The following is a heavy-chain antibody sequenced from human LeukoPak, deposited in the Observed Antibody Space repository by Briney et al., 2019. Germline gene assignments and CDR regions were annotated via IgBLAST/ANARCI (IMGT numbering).Heavy chain of an antibody. CDR1: GITLSNYG. V-gene: IGHV3-23*01. CDR2: ISDSGGNT. D-gene: IGHD3/OR15-3a*01. J-gene: IGHJ4*02. CDR3: AKRGVVIRVILVGFHKEAYYFES. Sequence: QPGGSLRLSCAVSGITLSNYGMSWVRQAPGKGLEWVAGISDSGGNTKYADSVKRRFTISRDNPKNTRYLQMNSLRAEDTAVYFCAKRGVVIRVILVGFHKEAYYFESWGQGALVTVSS.